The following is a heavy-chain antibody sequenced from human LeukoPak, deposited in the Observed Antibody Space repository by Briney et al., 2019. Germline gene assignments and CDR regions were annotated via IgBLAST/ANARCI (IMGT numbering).Heavy chain of an antibody. V-gene: IGHV1-18*01. J-gene: IGHJ4*02. Sequence: ASVKVSCKASGYSFTVYGISWVRQAPGQGLGWMGWISDYSGHRNYAQKVQARITMTIDTTTNTAYMELTSVRSDDTAVYYCARDRYGTGRYDYWGQGTLVAVSS. CDR2: ISDYSGHR. CDR3: ARDRYGTGRYDY. D-gene: IGHD3-10*01. CDR1: GYSFTVYG.